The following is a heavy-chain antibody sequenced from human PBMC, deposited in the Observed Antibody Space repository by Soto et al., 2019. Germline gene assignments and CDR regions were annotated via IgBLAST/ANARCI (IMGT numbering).Heavy chain of an antibody. CDR2: ISWNSGSI. CDR1: GFTFDDYA. CDR3: ANDIGMGYFRGGSCYSWVSFDY. J-gene: IGHJ4*02. Sequence: EVQLVESGGGLVQPGRSLRLSCAASGFTFDDYAMHWVRQAPGKGLEWVSGISWNSGSIGYADSVKGRFTISRDNAKNSLYLQMNSLRAEDTALYYCANDIGMGYFRGGSCYSWVSFDYWGQGPLVTVSS. D-gene: IGHD2-15*01. V-gene: IGHV3-9*01.